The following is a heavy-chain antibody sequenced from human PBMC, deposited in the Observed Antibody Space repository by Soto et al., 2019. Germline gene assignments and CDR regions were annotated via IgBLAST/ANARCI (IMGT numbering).Heavy chain of an antibody. CDR2: LYYSGGT. Sequence: QLQLQESGPGLVKPSETLSLTCTVSGDSISSGTYYWGWIRQPPGKGLEWIGSLYYSGGTHYNPSLKSRVTTAAATSKNQPPLKLSSLTAAATAVYYCARHGQWLARGLYWGQGTLVTVSS. J-gene: IGHJ4*02. D-gene: IGHD6-19*01. CDR1: GDSISSGTYY. CDR3: ARHGQWLARGLY. V-gene: IGHV4-39*01.